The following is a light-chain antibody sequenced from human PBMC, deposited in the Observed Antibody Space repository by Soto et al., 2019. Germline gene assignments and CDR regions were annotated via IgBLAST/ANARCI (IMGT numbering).Light chain of an antibody. J-gene: IGLJ2*01. CDR1: SSDVGGYNY. CDR3: SSFTFSNTVI. Sequence: QAVVTQPASVSGSPGQSISVSCTGTSSDVGGYNYVSWYQQHPGKAPQLIIYDVTNMPSGVSDRFSGSKSGNTASLTISGLQAEDESDYYCSSFTFSNTVIFGGGTKLTVL. V-gene: IGLV2-14*01. CDR2: DVT.